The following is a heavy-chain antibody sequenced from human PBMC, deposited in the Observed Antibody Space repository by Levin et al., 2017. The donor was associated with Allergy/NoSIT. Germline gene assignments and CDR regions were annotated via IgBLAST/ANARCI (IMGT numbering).Heavy chain of an antibody. J-gene: IGHJ4*02. CDR1: GFTFSSYS. CDR2: ISSSNSYI. D-gene: IGHD6-13*01. Sequence: GGSLRLSCAASGFTFSSYSMNWVRQAPGKGLEWVSSISSSNSYIYYADSVKGRFTISRDNAKNSLYLQMNSLRAEDTAVYYCARKAGSSNGDHPDYWGQGTLVTVSS. V-gene: IGHV3-21*01. CDR3: ARKAGSSNGDHPDY.